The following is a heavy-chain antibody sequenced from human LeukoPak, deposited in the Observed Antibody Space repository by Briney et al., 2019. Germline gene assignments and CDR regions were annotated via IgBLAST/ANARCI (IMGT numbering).Heavy chain of an antibody. CDR1: GYTFTSFW. J-gene: IGHJ4*02. CDR2: IYPTDSTT. CDR3: ARRGGAADFDY. Sequence: PGESLKISCKGSGYTFTSFWIAWVRQMPGKGLEYMGIIYPTDSTTTYSPSFQGQVTMSVDKSINTAYLQWSSLNASDTAMYYCARRGGAADFDYWGQGTPVTVSS. V-gene: IGHV5-51*01. D-gene: IGHD3-16*01.